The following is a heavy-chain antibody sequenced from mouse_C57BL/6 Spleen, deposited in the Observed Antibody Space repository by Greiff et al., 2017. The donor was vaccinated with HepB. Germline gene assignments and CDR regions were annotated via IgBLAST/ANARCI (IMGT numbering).Heavy chain of an antibody. Sequence: VQLKQSGAELVRPGASVKLSCTASGFNIKDYYMHWVKQRPEQGLEWIGRIDPEDGDTEYAPKFQGKATMTADTSSNTAYLQLSSLTSEDTAVYYCTMTAQATLTWFAYWGQGTLVTVSA. CDR2: IDPEDGDT. J-gene: IGHJ3*01. CDR1: GFNIKDYY. CDR3: TMTAQATLTWFAY. D-gene: IGHD3-2*02. V-gene: IGHV14-1*01.